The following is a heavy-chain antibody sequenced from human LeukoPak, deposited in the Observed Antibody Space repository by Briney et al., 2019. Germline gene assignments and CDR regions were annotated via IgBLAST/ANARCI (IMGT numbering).Heavy chain of an antibody. J-gene: IGHJ4*02. CDR2: INHSGST. V-gene: IGHV4-34*01. CDR3: ARDCGGDSWAYYFDY. CDR1: GGSFSGYY. D-gene: IGHD2-21*02. Sequence: SETLSLTCAVYGGSFSGYYWRGIREPPGEGLEWVGDINHSGSTNYNTSLKSRVTISVDTSKNQFSLKLSSVTAADTAVYYCARDCGGDSWAYYFDYWGQGTLVTVSS.